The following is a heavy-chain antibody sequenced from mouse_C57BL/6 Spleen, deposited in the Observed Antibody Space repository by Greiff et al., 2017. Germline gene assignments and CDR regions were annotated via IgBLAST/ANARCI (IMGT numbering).Heavy chain of an antibody. Sequence: EVQVVESEGGLVQPGSSMKLSCTASGFTFSDYYMAWVRQVPEKGLEWVANINYDGSSTYYLDSLKSRFIISRDNAKNILYLQMSSLKSEDTATYYCARDGGQGYFDYWGQGTTLTVSS. V-gene: IGHV5-16*01. D-gene: IGHD3-3*01. CDR2: INYDGSST. CDR3: ARDGGQGYFDY. J-gene: IGHJ2*01. CDR1: GFTFSDYY.